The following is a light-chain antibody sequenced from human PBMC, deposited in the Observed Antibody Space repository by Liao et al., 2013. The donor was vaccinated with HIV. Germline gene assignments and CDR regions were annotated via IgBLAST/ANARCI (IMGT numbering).Light chain of an antibody. J-gene: IGLJ2*01. Sequence: SYELTQPPSVSVSPGQTASITCSGDKLGDKYASWYQQKPGQSPVMIIYQDFQRPSGIPERFSGFNSGNTATLTISGTQAVDEADYYCQIWDSTTDLAVFGGGTKLTVL. CDR3: QIWDSTTDLAV. CDR1: KLGDKY. V-gene: IGLV3-1*01. CDR2: QDF.